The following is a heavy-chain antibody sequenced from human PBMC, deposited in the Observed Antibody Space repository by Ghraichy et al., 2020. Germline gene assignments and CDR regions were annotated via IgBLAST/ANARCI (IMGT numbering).Heavy chain of an antibody. J-gene: IGHJ4*02. V-gene: IGHV3-7*03. D-gene: IGHD3-9*01. CDR2: IKQDGSEK. CDR1: GFTFSSYW. CDR3: ASQGILTGYSPSLRLYYFDD. Sequence: GVLRLSCAASGFTFSSYWMSWVRQAPGKGLEGVANIKQDGSEKYYVDSVKGRFTISRDNAKNSLYLQMNSLRAEDTAVYYCASQGILTGYSPSLRLYYFDDWGQGTVVTVSS.